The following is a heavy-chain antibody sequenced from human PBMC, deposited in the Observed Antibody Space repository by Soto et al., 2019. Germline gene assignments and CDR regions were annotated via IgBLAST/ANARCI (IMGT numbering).Heavy chain of an antibody. D-gene: IGHD3-10*01. CDR3: ARDRSYGSGSYSY. CDR1: GFTVSSNY. Sequence: EVQLVESGGGLVQPGGSLRLSCAASGFTVSSNYMSWVRQAPGKGLEWVSVIYSGGSTYYADSVKGRFTISRDNSKNTLYLQMNSLRAEDTAVYYCARDRSYGSGSYSYWGQGTLVTVSS. J-gene: IGHJ4*02. V-gene: IGHV3-66*01. CDR2: IYSGGST.